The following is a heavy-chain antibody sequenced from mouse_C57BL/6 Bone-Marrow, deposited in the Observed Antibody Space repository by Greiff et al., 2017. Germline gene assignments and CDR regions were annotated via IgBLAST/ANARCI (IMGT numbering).Heavy chain of an antibody. CDR1: GCTFTDYY. V-gene: IGHV7-3*01. CDR2: IRNKANGYTT. CDR3: ASYGHDYLHAMAY. J-gene: IGHJ4*01. D-gene: IGHD2-4*01. Sequence: EVKLMESGGGLVQPGGSLSLSCAASGCTFTDYYISWVRQPPGKALEWLGFIRNKANGYTTEYSASVTGRFTISRDNSQSILYLQMNALRAEDSATYYYASYGHDYLHAMAYRGQCTSVPAFS.